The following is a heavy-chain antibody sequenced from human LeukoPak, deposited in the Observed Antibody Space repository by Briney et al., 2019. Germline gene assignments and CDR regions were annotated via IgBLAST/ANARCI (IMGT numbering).Heavy chain of an antibody. V-gene: IGHV3-48*03. CDR1: GFTFSSYE. CDR3: ARGRAVDI. CDR2: ISSSGSTI. Sequence: GGSLRLSCAASGFTFSSYEMNWVRQAPGKGLEWVSYISSSGSTIYYADSVKGRFTISRDNAKNSVFLQTNSLRVEDTAIYYCARGRAVDIWGRGTMVTVSS. J-gene: IGHJ3*02.